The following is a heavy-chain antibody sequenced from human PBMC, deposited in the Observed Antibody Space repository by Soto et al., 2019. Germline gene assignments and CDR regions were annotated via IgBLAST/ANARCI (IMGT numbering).Heavy chain of an antibody. CDR1: GCSFTSYW. CDR2: IYPGDSDT. V-gene: IGHV5-51*01. J-gene: IGHJ6*03. Sequence: PGESLKISCKGSGCSFTSYWIGWVRQMPGKGLEWMGIIYPGDSDTRYSPSFQGQVTISADKSISTAYLQWSSLKASDTAMYYCARTPLYGALSYYYMDVWGKGTTVTVSS. CDR3: ARTPLYGALSYYYMDV. D-gene: IGHD4-17*01.